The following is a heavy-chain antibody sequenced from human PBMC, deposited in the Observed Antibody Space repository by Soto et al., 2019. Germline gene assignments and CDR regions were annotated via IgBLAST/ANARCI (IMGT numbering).Heavy chain of an antibody. Sequence: PGGSLRLSCAASGFTFSSYGMHWVRQAPGKGLEWVAVIWYDGSNKYYADSVKGRFTISRDNSKNTLYLQMNSLRAEDTAVYYCAREYSSSFTYYYYGMDVWGQGTTVTVSS. CDR3: AREYSSSFTYYYYGMDV. D-gene: IGHD6-6*01. J-gene: IGHJ6*02. CDR2: IWYDGSNK. V-gene: IGHV3-33*01. CDR1: GFTFSSYG.